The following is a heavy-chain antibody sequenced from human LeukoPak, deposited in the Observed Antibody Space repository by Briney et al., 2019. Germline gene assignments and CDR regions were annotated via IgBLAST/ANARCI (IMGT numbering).Heavy chain of an antibody. Sequence: ASVKVSCKVSVYTLTELSMHWVRQAPGKGLEWMGGFDPEDGETIYAQKFQGRVTMTDDTSTDTANMELSSMRSEDTAVYYCATVALDGGYSIAFDIWGQGTMVTVSS. CDR3: ATVALDGGYSIAFDI. V-gene: IGHV1-24*01. J-gene: IGHJ3*02. CDR2: FDPEDGET. D-gene: IGHD4-23*01. CDR1: VYTLTELS.